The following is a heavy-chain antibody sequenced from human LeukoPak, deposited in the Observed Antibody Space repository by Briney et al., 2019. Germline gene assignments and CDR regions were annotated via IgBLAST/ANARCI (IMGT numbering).Heavy chain of an antibody. V-gene: IGHV3-48*04. CDR3: ARSYCSSTSCYRSFDP. CDR1: GFTFSSYS. CDR2: ISSSSSTI. J-gene: IGHJ5*02. D-gene: IGHD2-2*01. Sequence: GGSLRLSCAASGFTFSSYSMNWVRPAPGKGLEWVSYISSSSSTIYYAASVKGRFTISRDNAKNSLYLQMNSLRAEDTAVYYCARSYCSSTSCYRSFDPWGQGTLVTVSS.